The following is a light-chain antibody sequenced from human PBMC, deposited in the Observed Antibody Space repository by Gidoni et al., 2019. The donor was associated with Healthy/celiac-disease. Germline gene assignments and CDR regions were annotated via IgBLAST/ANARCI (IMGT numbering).Light chain of an antibody. CDR3: QQANSFPYT. V-gene: IGKV1-12*01. CDR1: PGISSW. J-gene: IGKJ2*01. CDR2: AAS. Sequence: DIQKTQSPSSVSASVGDRVTITCRASPGISSWLAWFQQKPGKAPKLLIYAASSLQSGFPSRFSGSGSGTDFTLTISSLQPEDFATYYCQQANSFPYTFGQGTKLEIK.